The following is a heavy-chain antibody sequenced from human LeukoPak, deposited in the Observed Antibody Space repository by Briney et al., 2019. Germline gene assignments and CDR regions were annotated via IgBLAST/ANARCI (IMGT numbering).Heavy chain of an antibody. CDR2: ISSSSSFI. CDR3: ARDPPLGSCSTISCPHLDY. J-gene: IGHJ4*02. V-gene: IGHV3-21*01. CDR1: GFTFSSYS. Sequence: GGSLRLSCAASGFTFSSYSMNWVRQAPGKGLEWVSSISSSSSFIYYADSVKGRFTISRDNAKNSLYLQMNSLRAEDTAVYYCARDPPLGSCSTISCPHLDYWGQGALVTVSS. D-gene: IGHD2-2*01.